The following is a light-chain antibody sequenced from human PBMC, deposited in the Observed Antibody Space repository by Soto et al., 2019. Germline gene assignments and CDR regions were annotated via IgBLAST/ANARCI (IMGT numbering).Light chain of an antibody. CDR1: QSISSW. CDR3: QQYNSYPSYT. V-gene: IGKV1-5*01. CDR2: DAS. Sequence: DIQMTQSPSTLSASVGDRVTITCRASQSISSWLAWYQQKPGKAPKLMIYDASSLESGVPSMFSGSGSGTAFTLTISSLQSDDFATYYCQQYNSYPSYTFGQGTKLEIK. J-gene: IGKJ2*01.